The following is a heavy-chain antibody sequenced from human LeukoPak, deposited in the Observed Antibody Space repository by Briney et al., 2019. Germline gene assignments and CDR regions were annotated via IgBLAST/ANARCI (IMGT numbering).Heavy chain of an antibody. V-gene: IGHV4-59*01. Sequence: SETLSLTCIVSGGSITNYYWSWIRQPPGKGLEWIGYIYYTGSTNYNPSLNSRVTISIHTSKTQFSLKLTSVTAADTAVYYCARAGYCTSAGCYPRGWFDPWGQGTLVTVSS. J-gene: IGHJ5*02. D-gene: IGHD2-2*01. CDR3: ARAGYCTSAGCYPRGWFDP. CDR2: IYYTGST. CDR1: GGSITNYY.